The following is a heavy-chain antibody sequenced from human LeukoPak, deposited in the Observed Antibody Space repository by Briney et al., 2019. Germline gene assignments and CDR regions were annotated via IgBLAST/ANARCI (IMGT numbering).Heavy chain of an antibody. D-gene: IGHD6-13*01. CDR2: IFYSGST. CDR1: SGSISGYY. J-gene: IGHJ4*02. Sequence: PSETLSLTCSVSSGSISGYYWNWIRQPPGKGLEWIGQIFYSGSTTYNPSLKSRFNISADTSKNHFSLRLSSVTAADTAVYFCARGVAAPGSYYFDYWGQGTLVTVSS. CDR3: ARGVAAPGSYYFDY. V-gene: IGHV4-59*12.